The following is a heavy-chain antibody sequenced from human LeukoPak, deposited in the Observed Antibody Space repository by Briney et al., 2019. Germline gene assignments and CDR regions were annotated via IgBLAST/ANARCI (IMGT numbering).Heavy chain of an antibody. CDR3: ARDPHGGSYPHFDY. Sequence: PGGSLRLSCAASGLTFSSYSMNWVRQAPGKGLEWVSSISSSSSYIYYADSVKGRFTISRDNAKNSLYLQMNSLRAEDTAVYYCARDPHGGSYPHFDYWGQGTLVTVSS. CDR1: GLTFSSYS. V-gene: IGHV3-21*01. D-gene: IGHD1-26*01. CDR2: ISSSSSYI. J-gene: IGHJ4*02.